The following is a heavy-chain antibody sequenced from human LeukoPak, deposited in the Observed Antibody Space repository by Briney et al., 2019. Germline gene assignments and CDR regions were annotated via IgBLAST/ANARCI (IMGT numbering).Heavy chain of an antibody. Sequence: GGSLRLSCAASGFTLSSYGMHWVRQAPGKGLEWVAFIRYNGSNKYYADSVKGRFTISRDNSKNTLYLQMNSLRAEDTAVYYCAKGGQGMATIPYEYFQHWGQGTLVTVSS. J-gene: IGHJ1*01. D-gene: IGHD5-24*01. CDR1: GFTLSSYG. CDR3: AKGGQGMATIPYEYFQH. CDR2: IRYNGSNK. V-gene: IGHV3-30*02.